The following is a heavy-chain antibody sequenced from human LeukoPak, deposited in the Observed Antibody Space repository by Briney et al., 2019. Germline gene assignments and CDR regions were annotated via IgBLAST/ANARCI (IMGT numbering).Heavy chain of an antibody. D-gene: IGHD3-10*01. J-gene: IGHJ4*02. CDR3: ARIGGSGTYWDY. V-gene: IGHV3-30*03. Sequence: GGSLRLSCAASGFTFSSYGMHWVRQAPGKGLEWVAVISYDGSNKYYADSVKGRFTISRDNSKNTLYLQMNSLRAEDTAVYYCARIGGSGTYWDYWGQGTLVTVSS. CDR1: GFTFSSYG. CDR2: ISYDGSNK.